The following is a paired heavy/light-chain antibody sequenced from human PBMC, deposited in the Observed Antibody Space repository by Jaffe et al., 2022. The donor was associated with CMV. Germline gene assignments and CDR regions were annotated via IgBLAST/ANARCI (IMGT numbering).Light chain of an antibody. Sequence: SYELTQPSSVSVSPGQTATITCSGDVMATRWFQQKPGQAPILILYKNTERPSGIPERFFASTSGTTVTLTISGAQVDDEADYYCYSATDNIGVFGGGTKLTVL. CDR3: YSATDNIGV. CDR2: KNT. V-gene: IGLV3-27*01. CDR1: VMA. J-gene: IGLJ3*02.
Heavy chain of an antibody. Sequence: QVQLVESGGGVVQPGRSLRLSCAASGFTFSNYGMHWVRQAPGKGLEWVAVLSNDGSKKYYADSVKGRFTISRDNSKNMLYLQMNSLRAEDAAVYYCAKDALTYSSYWSTRSNYYHQDGMDVWGQGTTVTVSS. CDR1: GFTFSNYG. J-gene: IGHJ6*02. V-gene: IGHV3-30*18. CDR2: LSNDGSKK. D-gene: IGHD6-19*01. CDR3: AKDALTYSSYWSTRSNYYHQDGMDV.